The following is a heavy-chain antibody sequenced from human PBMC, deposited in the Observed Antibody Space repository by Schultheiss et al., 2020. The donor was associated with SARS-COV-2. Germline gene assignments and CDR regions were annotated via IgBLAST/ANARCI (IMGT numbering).Heavy chain of an antibody. D-gene: IGHD2-21*01. Sequence: SQTLSLTCTVSGGSISSSSYYWGWIRQPPGKGLEWIGNIYYSGITYNNPSLKSRLTISVDTSKNQFSLKLSSVTAADTAVYYCARHGTYCGGDCRFDNWGQGTLVTVSS. CDR2: IYYSGIT. CDR3: ARHGTYCGGDCRFDN. J-gene: IGHJ4*02. CDR1: GGSISSSSYY. V-gene: IGHV4-39*01.